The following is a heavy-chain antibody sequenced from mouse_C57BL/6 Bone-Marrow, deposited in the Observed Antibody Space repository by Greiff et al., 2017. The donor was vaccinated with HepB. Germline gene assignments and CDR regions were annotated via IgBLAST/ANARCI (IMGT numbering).Heavy chain of an antibody. Sequence: DVMLVESGGDLVKPGGSLKLSCAASGFTFSSYGMSWVRQTPDKRLEWVATISSGGSYTYYPDSVKGRFTISRDNAKNTLYLQMSSLKSEDTAMYYCARHEGPYYGSSYYAMDYWGQGTSVTVSS. CDR2: ISSGGSYT. V-gene: IGHV5-6*02. CDR1: GFTFSSYG. D-gene: IGHD1-1*01. CDR3: ARHEGPYYGSSYYAMDY. J-gene: IGHJ4*01.